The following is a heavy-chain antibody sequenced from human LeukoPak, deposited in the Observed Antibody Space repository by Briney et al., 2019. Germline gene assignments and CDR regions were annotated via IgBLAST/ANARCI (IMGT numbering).Heavy chain of an antibody. J-gene: IGHJ4*02. CDR1: GFTFSSYD. D-gene: IGHD2-15*01. CDR3: ASGAEGWNY. Sequence: GGSPRLSCAASGFTFSSYDMHWVRQVTGKGLEWVSGIGKSGHTYYAGSVKGRFTISRENAKNSLYLQMNDLRAGDTAVYYCASGAEGWNYWGQGTLVTVSS. V-gene: IGHV3-13*01. CDR2: IGKSGHT.